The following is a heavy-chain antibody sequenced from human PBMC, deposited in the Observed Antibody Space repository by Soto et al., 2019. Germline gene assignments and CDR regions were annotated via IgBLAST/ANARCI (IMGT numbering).Heavy chain of an antibody. CDR1: GFTFSSYA. V-gene: IGHV3-23*01. CDR2: ISGSGGST. J-gene: IGHJ4*02. Sequence: GGSLRLSCAASGFTFSSYAMSWVRQAPGKGLEWVSAISGSGGSTYYADSVKGRFNITRANSKNTMCLQMNSLRAEYSAVYSCAKDCAVAGGGYWGQGTLVTVSS. D-gene: IGHD6-13*01. CDR3: AKDCAVAGGGY.